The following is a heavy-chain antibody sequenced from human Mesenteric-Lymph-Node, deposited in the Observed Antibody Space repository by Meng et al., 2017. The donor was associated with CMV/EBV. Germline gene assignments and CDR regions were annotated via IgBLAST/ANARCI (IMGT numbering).Heavy chain of an antibody. V-gene: IGHV3-23*01. D-gene: IGHD1/OR15-1a*01. J-gene: IGHJ4*02. CDR2: VSPSGSST. CDR1: GFTFGTYA. CDR3: AKDLSNNPHDY. Sequence: GESLKISCAASGFTFGTYAMSWVRQAPGKGLEWVSNVSPSGSSTYYADSVKGRFTISRDNSKNTLYLQMNSLRAEDTAVYYCAKDLSNNPHDYWGQGTLVTVSS.